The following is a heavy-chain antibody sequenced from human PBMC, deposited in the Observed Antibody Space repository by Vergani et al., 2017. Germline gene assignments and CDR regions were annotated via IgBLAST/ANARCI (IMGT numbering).Heavy chain of an antibody. CDR2: ITPFNGNT. D-gene: IGHD6-13*01. CDR3: AAVSDGGIAAACNY. V-gene: IGHV1-45*02. Sequence: QMQLVQSGAEVKKTGSSVKVSCKASGYTFTYRYLHWVRQAPGQALEWMGWITPFNGNTNYAQKFQERVTITRDMSTSTAYMELSSLRSEDTAVYYCAAVSDGGIAAACNYWGQGTLVTVSS. CDR1: GYTFTYRY. J-gene: IGHJ4*02.